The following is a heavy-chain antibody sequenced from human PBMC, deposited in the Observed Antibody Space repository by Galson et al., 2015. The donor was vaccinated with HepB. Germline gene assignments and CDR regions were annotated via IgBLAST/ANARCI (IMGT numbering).Heavy chain of an antibody. J-gene: IGHJ5*02. CDR2: ISPYNRHT. V-gene: IGHV1-18*01. CDR3: ARGALVVAVGATQNNWFGP. Sequence: VSCKASGYTFSTYSIIWVRQAPGQGLEWMGWISPYNRHTNYTQRLQGRVTMTTDTSTSTAFMELRSLRSDDTAVYYCARGALVVAVGATQNNWFGPWGQGTLVTVSS. D-gene: IGHD2-15*01. CDR1: GYTFSTYS.